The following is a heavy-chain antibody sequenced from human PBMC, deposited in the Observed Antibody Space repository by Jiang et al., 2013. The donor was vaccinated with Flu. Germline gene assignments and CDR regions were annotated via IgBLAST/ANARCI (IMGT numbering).Heavy chain of an antibody. Sequence: RLSCAASGFTFSSYAMSWVRQAPGKGLEWVSAISGSGDSTYYADSVKGRFTISRDNSKNTLYLQMNSLRAEDTAVYYCAKDLYYYDSSGYPSFDYWGQGTLVTVSS. D-gene: IGHD3-22*01. CDR1: GFTFSSYA. V-gene: IGHV3-23*01. CDR3: AKDLYYYDSSGYPSFDY. CDR2: ISGSGDST. J-gene: IGHJ4*02.